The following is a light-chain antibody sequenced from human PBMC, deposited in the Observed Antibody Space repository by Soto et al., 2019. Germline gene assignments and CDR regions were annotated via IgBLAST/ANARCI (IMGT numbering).Light chain of an antibody. CDR1: SSDVGGYNY. CDR3: SSYTTSNTRQVV. Sequence: QSALTQPASVSGSPGQSITISCTGTSSDVGGYNYVSWYQQHPGKAPKFMIYDVRNRPSGVSNRFSGSESGNTASLTISGLQAEDEADYYCSSYTTSNTRQVVFGTGTKLTVL. V-gene: IGLV2-14*01. CDR2: DVR. J-gene: IGLJ1*01.